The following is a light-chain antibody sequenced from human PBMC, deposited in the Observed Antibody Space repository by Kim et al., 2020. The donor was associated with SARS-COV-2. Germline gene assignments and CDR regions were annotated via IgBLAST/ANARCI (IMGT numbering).Light chain of an antibody. CDR2: EVS. J-gene: IGLJ2*01. Sequence: QSALAQPRSVSGSPGQSVTISCTRTSSYVGGYNYVSWYQQHPGKAPKLMIYEVSKRPSGVPDRFSGSKSGNTASLTISGVQAEDGADYYCCSYAGSYTWVFGGGTQLTVL. CDR3: CSYAGSYTWV. V-gene: IGLV2-11*01. CDR1: SSYVGGYNY.